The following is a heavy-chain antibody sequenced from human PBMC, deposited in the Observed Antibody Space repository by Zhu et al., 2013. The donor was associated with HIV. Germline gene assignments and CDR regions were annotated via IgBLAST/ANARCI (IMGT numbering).Heavy chain of an antibody. D-gene: IGHD3-22*01. Sequence: QVQLVQSGAEVKKPGSSVTVSCKLSGGTFSTYAVSWVRQAPGQGLEWMGGTVPPFNTPKYAQKFQGRFTITADESTSTAYLELSSLKSEDTATYYCARELYSRAWTIGYWGQGTLVTVSS. V-gene: IGHV1-69*01. CDR2: TVPPFNTP. J-gene: IGHJ4*02. CDR1: GGTFSTYA. CDR3: ARELYSRAWTIGY.